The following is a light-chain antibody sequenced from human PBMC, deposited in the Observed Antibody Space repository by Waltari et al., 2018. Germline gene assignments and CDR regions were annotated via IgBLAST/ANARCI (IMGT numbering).Light chain of an antibody. J-gene: IGLJ1*01. CDR2: EVT. CDR3: CSYTISDTYV. V-gene: IGLV2-14*01. Sequence: QSALTQPASVSGSPGQSTTLSCTVTSSDIGALNFVSWYQQHPGKAPKLMIYEVTKRPSGVSDRFSGSKSGNTASLTISGLQSEDEADYYCCSYTISDTYVFGTGTKVTVL. CDR1: SSDIGALNF.